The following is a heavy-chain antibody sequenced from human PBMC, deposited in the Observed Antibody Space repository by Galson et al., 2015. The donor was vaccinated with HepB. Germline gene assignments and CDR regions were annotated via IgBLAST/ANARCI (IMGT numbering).Heavy chain of an antibody. D-gene: IGHD2-2*01. J-gene: IGHJ6*02. CDR3: ARADIVVVPAAMSVSSYYYYYGMDV. CDR1: GFTFSSYS. CDR2: ISSSSSYI. V-gene: IGHV3-21*05. Sequence: SLRLSCAASGFTFSSYSMNWVRQAPGKGLEWVSYISSSSSYIYYADSVKGRFTISRDNAKNSLYLQMNSLRAEDTAAYYCARADIVVVPAAMSVSSYYYYYGMDVWGQGTTVTVSS.